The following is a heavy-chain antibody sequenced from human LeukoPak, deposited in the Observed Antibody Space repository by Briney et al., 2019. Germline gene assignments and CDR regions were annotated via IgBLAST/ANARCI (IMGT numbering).Heavy chain of an antibody. CDR2: IIPILGIA. J-gene: IGHJ4*02. Sequence: AASVKVSCKASGGTFSSYAISWVRQAPGQGLEWMGRIIPILGIANYAQKFQGRVTITADKSTSTAYMELSSLRSEDTAVYYCARDTGYSSGWESRAFDYWGQGTLVTVSS. CDR1: GGTFSSYA. V-gene: IGHV1-69*04. CDR3: ARDTGYSSGWESRAFDY. D-gene: IGHD6-19*01.